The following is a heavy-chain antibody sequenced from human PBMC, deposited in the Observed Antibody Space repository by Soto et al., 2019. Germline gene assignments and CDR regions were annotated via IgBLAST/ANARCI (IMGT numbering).Heavy chain of an antibody. D-gene: IGHD3-3*01. V-gene: IGHV3-33*01. CDR3: ARERNRSGYYYFYAMEV. J-gene: IGHJ6*02. CDR1: GFTLSSYA. CDR2: IWYDESKK. Sequence: QVQLVESGGGVVQPGRSLRVSCAASGFTLSSYAMHWVRQAPGKGLEWVGLIWYDESKKDYADSVKGRFTISRDSPKNTLYLQMNSLRGEDTAVYYCARERNRSGYYYFYAMEVWGQGTTVTVSS.